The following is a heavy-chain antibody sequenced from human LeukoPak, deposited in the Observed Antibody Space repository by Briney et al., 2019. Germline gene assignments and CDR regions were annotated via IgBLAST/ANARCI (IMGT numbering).Heavy chain of an antibody. V-gene: IGHV1-2*06. Sequence: ASVKVSCKASGYTFTRYYMHWVRQAPGQGLEWMGRINPNSGGTNYAQKFQGRVTMTRDTSISTAYMELSRLRSDDTAVYYCARDPLYCSSTSCYTGHWFDPWGQGTLVTVSS. CDR3: ARDPLYCSSTSCYTGHWFDP. CDR1: GYTFTRYY. CDR2: INPNSGGT. J-gene: IGHJ5*02. D-gene: IGHD2-2*02.